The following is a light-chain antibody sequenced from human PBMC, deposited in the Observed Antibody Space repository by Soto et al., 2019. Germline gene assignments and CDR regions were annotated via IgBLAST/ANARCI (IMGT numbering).Light chain of an antibody. CDR3: SSYSSSTVRYV. CDR1: SSDVGSYDF. CDR2: EVS. J-gene: IGLJ1*01. Sequence: SALTQPASVSGSPGQSITMSCTGTSSDVGSYDFVSWYQQHPGKAPKLLIYEVSNRPSGVSARFSGSKSDNTASLTISGLQAADETDYFCSSYSSSTVRYVFGSGTKVTVL. V-gene: IGLV2-14*01.